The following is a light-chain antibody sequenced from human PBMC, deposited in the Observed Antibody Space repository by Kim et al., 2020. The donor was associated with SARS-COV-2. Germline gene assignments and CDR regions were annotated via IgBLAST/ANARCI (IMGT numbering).Light chain of an antibody. CDR3: LQYNNWPRT. Sequence: VSPGERVTLSCRARQSVVSSLAWYQQKRGQAPRLLIYGASTRAADIPARFSGSGSGTAFTLTISSLQSEDFAVYYCLQYNNWPRTFGQGTKVDIK. CDR1: QSVVSS. CDR2: GAS. V-gene: IGKV3-15*01. J-gene: IGKJ1*01.